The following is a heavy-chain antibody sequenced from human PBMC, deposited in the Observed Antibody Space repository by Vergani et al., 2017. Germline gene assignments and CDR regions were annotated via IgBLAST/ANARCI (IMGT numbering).Heavy chain of an antibody. J-gene: IGHJ6*02. V-gene: IGHV3-21*01. CDR2: ISSSSSYI. Sequence: EVQLVESGGGLVKRGGSLRLSCAASGFTFSSYSMNWVRQAPGKGLEWVSSISSSSSYIHYSDSLKGRFTISRDNAKSSLYLQMKSLRAEDTGVYYCAIDRYYLGSGSYPYFYYYGLDVWGQGTAVTVSS. D-gene: IGHD3-10*01. CDR1: GFTFSSYS. CDR3: AIDRYYLGSGSYPYFYYYGLDV.